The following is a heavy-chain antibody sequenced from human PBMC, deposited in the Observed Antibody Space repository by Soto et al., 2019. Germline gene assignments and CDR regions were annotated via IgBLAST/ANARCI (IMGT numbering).Heavy chain of an antibody. CDR3: ARDRHRYCSSTSCYNPNFDY. J-gene: IGHJ4*02. V-gene: IGHV1-69*13. Sequence: SVKVSCKASGGTFSSYAISWVRQAPGQGLEWMGGIIPIFGTANYAQKFQGRVTITADESTSTAYMELSSLRSEDTAVYYCARDRHRYCSSTSCYNPNFDYWGQGTLVTVSS. CDR1: GGTFSSYA. CDR2: IIPIFGTA. D-gene: IGHD2-2*02.